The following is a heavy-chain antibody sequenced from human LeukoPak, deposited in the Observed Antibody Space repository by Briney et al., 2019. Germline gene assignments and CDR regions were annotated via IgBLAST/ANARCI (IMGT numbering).Heavy chain of an antibody. Sequence: PSQTLSLTCTVSGGSISSGGYYGSWIRQHPGKGLGLVGYIYYGGSTYYNPSLKSRVTISVDTSNNQFSLKRSCVTAADTAVYYCAKQFTPLEDSGSQKRYYYYYMDVWGKGTTVTVSS. CDR3: AKQFTPLEDSGSQKRYYYYYMDV. CDR1: GGSISSGGYY. V-gene: IGHV4-31*03. J-gene: IGHJ6*03. D-gene: IGHD1-26*01. CDR2: IYYGGST.